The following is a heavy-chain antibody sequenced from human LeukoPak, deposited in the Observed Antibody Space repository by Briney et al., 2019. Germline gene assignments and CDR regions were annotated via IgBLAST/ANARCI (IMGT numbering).Heavy chain of an antibody. CDR3: ARSAARLLYYYAMDV. CDR1: GFSASNTY. V-gene: IGHV3-53*04. J-gene: IGHJ6*02. Sequence: PGGSLRLSCAAPGFSASNTYMSWVRQAPGKGLGWVSVIYSGDSGVSTYYADSVKGRFTISRHNSKHTLYLQMSSLRAEDTAVYFCARSAARLLYYYAMDVWGQGTTVTVCS. D-gene: IGHD6-6*01. CDR2: IYSGDSGVST.